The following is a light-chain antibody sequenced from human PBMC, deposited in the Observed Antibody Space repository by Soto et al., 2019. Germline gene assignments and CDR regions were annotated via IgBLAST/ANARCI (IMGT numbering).Light chain of an antibody. Sequence: EIVLTQSPGTLSLSPGERATLSCRASQSVSSSYLAWYRQKPGQAPRLLIYGTSSRATAIPDRFSGSGSGTDFTLTISRLKPEDFAVYYCQQYGSSSWTFGQGTKVDIK. V-gene: IGKV3-20*01. CDR2: GTS. J-gene: IGKJ1*01. CDR1: QSVSSSY. CDR3: QQYGSSSWT.